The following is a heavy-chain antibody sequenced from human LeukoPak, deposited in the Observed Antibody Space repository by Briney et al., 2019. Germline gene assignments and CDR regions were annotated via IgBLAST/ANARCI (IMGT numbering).Heavy chain of an antibody. D-gene: IGHD6-13*01. Sequence: ASVKVSCKASGXXFTGYYMHWVRQAPXXXXXXXGWINPNSGGTNYAQKFQGRVTMTRDTSISTAYMELSRLRPDDTAVYYCARGGSSWYPHFDYWGQGTLVTVSS. CDR1: GXXFTGYY. J-gene: IGHJ4*02. V-gene: IGHV1-2*02. CDR2: INPNSGGT. CDR3: ARGGSSWYPHFDY.